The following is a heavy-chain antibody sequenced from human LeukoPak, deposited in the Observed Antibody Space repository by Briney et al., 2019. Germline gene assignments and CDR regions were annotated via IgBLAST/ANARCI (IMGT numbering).Heavy chain of an antibody. CDR1: GFTVSGNF. CDR2: IYSGGST. D-gene: IGHD6-13*01. J-gene: IGHJ4*02. Sequence: GGSLRLSCAASGFTVSGNFMTWVRQAPGKGLDWVSLIYSGGSTYYADSVKGRFTISRDNSKNTLYLQMNSLRDEDTAVYYCASGRRGIIAAGLDYWGQGTLVTVSS. V-gene: IGHV3-66*01. CDR3: ASGRRGIIAAGLDY.